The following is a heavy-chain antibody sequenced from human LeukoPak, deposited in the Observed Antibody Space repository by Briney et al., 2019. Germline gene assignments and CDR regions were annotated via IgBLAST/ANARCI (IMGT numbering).Heavy chain of an antibody. CDR3: HRLFTVTSFDY. Sequence: PSQTLSLTCTVSGGSISSSSYYWGWIRQPPGKGLEWIGSSYYSGSTYYNPSLKSRVTISVDTSKNQFSLKLSSVTAADTAVYYCHRLFTVTSFDYWGQGTLVTVSS. V-gene: IGHV4-39*01. D-gene: IGHD4-17*01. CDR1: GGSISSSSYY. J-gene: IGHJ4*02. CDR2: SYYSGST.